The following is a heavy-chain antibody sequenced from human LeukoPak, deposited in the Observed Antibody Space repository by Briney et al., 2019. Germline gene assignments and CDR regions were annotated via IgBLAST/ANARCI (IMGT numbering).Heavy chain of an antibody. V-gene: IGHV1-24*01. Sequence: ASVKVSFKVSGYTLTELSMHWVRQAPGQGLGLVGGFDPEDGEKIYAQKFQGRVTMTEDTSTDTAYMELSSLRSEDTAVYYCATDLQSYYLIHHVYWGQGTLVTVSS. J-gene: IGHJ4*02. CDR1: GYTLTELS. CDR3: ATDLQSYYLIHHVY. D-gene: IGHD1-26*01. CDR2: FDPEDGEK.